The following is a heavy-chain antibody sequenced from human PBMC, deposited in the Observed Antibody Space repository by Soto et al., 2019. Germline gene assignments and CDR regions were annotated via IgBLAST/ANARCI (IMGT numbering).Heavy chain of an antibody. CDR2: INSDGSST. V-gene: IGHV3-74*01. CDR3: AREGVPPVGYYMEV. D-gene: IGHD3-10*01. CDR1: GFTFSSYW. Sequence: GGSLRLSCAPSGFTFSSYWMHWVRQAPGKGLVWVSRINSDGSSTSYADSVKGRFTISRDNAKNTRYLQMNSLRAEDTAVYYCAREGVPPVGYYMEVWGKGTTVTVSS. J-gene: IGHJ6*03.